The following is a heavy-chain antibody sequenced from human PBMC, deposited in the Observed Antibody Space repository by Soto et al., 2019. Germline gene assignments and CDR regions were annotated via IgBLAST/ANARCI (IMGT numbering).Heavy chain of an antibody. CDR2: ISYDGSNK. V-gene: IGHV3-30-3*01. Sequence: QVQLVESGVGVVQPGRSLRLSCAASGFTFSSYAMHWVRQAPGKGLEWVAVISYDGSNKYYADSVKGRFTISRDNSKNTLYLQRNSLRAEDTAVYYCARDPMGRYYGSGSYYFVYWGQGTLVTVSS. CDR1: GFTFSSYA. CDR3: ARDPMGRYYGSGSYYFVY. J-gene: IGHJ4*02. D-gene: IGHD3-10*01.